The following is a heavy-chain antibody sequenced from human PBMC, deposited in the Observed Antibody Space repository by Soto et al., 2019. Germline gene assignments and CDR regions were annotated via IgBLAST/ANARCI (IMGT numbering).Heavy chain of an antibody. V-gene: IGHV1-8*02. CDR2: MNPGSGKT. CDR1: GYTFINFD. D-gene: IGHD6-13*01. CDR3: ARMASAGTLNWFDP. Sequence: ASVKVSCKASGYTFINFDISWVRQAAGQGLEWLGWMNPGSGKTGYASKFQGRVAMTRDASTGTSHLELSSLTSDDTAVYYCARMASAGTLNWFDPWGQGTLVTVS. J-gene: IGHJ5*02.